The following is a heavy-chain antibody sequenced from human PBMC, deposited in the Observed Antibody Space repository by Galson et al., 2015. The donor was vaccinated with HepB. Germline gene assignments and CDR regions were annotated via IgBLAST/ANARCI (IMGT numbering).Heavy chain of an antibody. D-gene: IGHD3-16*01. CDR2: IYYSGST. J-gene: IGHJ4*02. CDR3: ARRSGVAYFDY. CDR1: GGSISSTSYF. Sequence: LSLTCTVSGGSISSTSYFWGWIRQPPGKGLEWIGSIYYSGSTYYNPSLKSRVTISVDTSKNQFSLKLSSVTAADTAVYYCARRSGVAYFDYWGQGTLVTVSS. V-gene: IGHV4-39*01.